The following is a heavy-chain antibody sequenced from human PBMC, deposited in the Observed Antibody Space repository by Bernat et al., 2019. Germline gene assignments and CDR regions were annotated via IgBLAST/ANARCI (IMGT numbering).Heavy chain of an antibody. CDR1: GFTFSTYW. J-gene: IGHJ5*02. V-gene: IGHV3-74*01. D-gene: IGHD3-16*01. CDR2: INSDGSST. CDR3: GRGGSYKVNWCDP. Sequence: EVQLVESGGGLVQPGGSLRLSCAASGFTFSTYWMHWVRQAPGKGLVWVSRINSDGSSTSYADSVKGRFTISRDNAKNTLYLQMNSLRAEDTAVYYCGRGGSYKVNWCDPWGQGTLVTVSS.